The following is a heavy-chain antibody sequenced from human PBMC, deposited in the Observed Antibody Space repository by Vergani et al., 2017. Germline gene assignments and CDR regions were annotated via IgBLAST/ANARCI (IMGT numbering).Heavy chain of an antibody. CDR3: AREGGIAARSYYYYYGMDV. D-gene: IGHD6-6*01. J-gene: IGHJ6*02. CDR1: GFTVSSNY. Sequence: EVQLVESGGGLVQPGGSLRLSCAASGFTVSSNYMSWVRQAPGKGLEWVSVIYSGGSTYYADSVKGRFTISRDNSKNTLYLQMNSLSAEDTAVYYCAREGGIAARSYYYYYGMDVWGQGTTVTVSS. CDR2: IYSGGST. V-gene: IGHV3-66*01.